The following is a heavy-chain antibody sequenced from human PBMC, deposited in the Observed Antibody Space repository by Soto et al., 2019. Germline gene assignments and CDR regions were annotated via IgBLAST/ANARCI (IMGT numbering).Heavy chain of an antibody. CDR1: DASISSSNW. J-gene: IGHJ3*02. D-gene: IGHD2-21*02. CDR2: IYHTGNS. CDR3: ASIGAGVTSACDI. Sequence: QVQLQESGPGLVKPSGTLSLICTVSDASISSSNWWSWVRQPPGKGLEWIGEIYHTGNSNYNPSFKSRVTMSVDKSKNQLSLKLRSVTAADTAVYYCASIGAGVTSACDIWGQGTMVTVSS. V-gene: IGHV4-4*02.